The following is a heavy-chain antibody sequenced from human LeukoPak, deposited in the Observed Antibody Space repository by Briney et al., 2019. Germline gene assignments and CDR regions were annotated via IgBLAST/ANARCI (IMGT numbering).Heavy chain of an antibody. CDR3: AFFVREPQN. Sequence: GGSLRLTCAASTVIFRKYWMGWARQAPGKGLEWVANIAHDGSVKWYVDSVKGRFIISRDNARDSLYLQMNGLRVEDTAIYYCAFFVREPQNWGQGTLVTVSS. J-gene: IGHJ1*01. CDR1: TVIFRKYW. V-gene: IGHV3-7*01. D-gene: IGHD3-10*02. CDR2: IAHDGSVK.